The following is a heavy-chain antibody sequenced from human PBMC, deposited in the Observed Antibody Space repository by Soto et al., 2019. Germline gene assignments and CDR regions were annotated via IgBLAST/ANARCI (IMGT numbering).Heavy chain of an antibody. CDR1: GGSFSGYY. CDR2: INHSGST. D-gene: IGHD2-2*01. Sequence: SETLSLTCAVYGGSFSGYYWSWIRQPPGKGLEWIGEINHSGSTNYNPSLKIRVTISVDTSKNQFSLKLSSVTAADTAVYYCARDILTPAGKGAFDIWGQGTMVTVSS. J-gene: IGHJ3*02. CDR3: ARDILTPAGKGAFDI. V-gene: IGHV4-34*01.